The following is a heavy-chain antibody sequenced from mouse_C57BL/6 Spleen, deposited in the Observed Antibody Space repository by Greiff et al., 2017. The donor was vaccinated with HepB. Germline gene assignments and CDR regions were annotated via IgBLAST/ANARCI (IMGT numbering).Heavy chain of an antibody. CDR1: GFTFSDYG. V-gene: IGHV5-17*01. CDR3: ARPFHPYYYAMDY. CDR2: ISSGSSTI. Sequence: EVQLQESGGGLVKPGGSLKLSCAASGFTFSDYGMHWVRQAPEKGLEWVAYISSGSSTIYYADTVKGRFTISRDNAKNTLFLQMTSLRSEDTAMYYCARPFHPYYYAMDYWGQGTSVTVSS. J-gene: IGHJ4*01.